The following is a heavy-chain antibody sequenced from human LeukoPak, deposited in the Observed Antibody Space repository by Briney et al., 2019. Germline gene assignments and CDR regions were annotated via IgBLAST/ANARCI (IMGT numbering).Heavy chain of an antibody. D-gene: IGHD1-26*01. V-gene: IGHV3-23*01. CDR1: GFTFSSYA. CDR3: AKWIREWELLGHKHFDY. J-gene: IGHJ4*02. CDR2: ISGSGGDA. Sequence: GGSLRLSCAASGFTFSSYAMSWVRKAPGKGLEWVSAISGSGGDAYYADSVKGRYTISRDNSKNMLYLQINSLRVEDTAVYYCAKWIREWELLGHKHFDYWGQGTLVTVSS.